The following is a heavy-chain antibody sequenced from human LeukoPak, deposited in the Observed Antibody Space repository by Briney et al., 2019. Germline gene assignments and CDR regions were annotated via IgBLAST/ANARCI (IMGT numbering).Heavy chain of an antibody. CDR1: GGSFSGYY. D-gene: IGHD2-2*01. J-gene: IGHJ4*02. CDR3: ASYDCSSTSCYDY. Sequence: ASETLSLTCAVYGGSFSGYYWSWIRKPPGKGLEWIGEINHSGSTNYNPSLKSRVTISVDTSKNQFSLKLSSVTAADTAVYYCASYDCSSTSCYDYWGQGTLVTVSS. CDR2: INHSGST. V-gene: IGHV4-34*01.